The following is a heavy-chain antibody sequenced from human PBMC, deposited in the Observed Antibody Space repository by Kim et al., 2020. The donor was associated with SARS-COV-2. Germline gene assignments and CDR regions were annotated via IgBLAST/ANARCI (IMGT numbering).Heavy chain of an antibody. V-gene: IGHV3-30*01. D-gene: IGHD6-13*01. Sequence: YEDSVKGLFTISKNNSKNTLYLQMNSLRAEVTAVYYCARDSGSSWDPIDYWGQGTLVTVSS. CDR3: ARDSGSSWDPIDY. J-gene: IGHJ4*02.